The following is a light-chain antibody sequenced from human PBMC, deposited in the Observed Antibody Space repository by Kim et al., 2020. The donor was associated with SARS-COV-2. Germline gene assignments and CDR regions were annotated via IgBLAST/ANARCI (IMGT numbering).Light chain of an antibody. CDR2: GKN. V-gene: IGLV3-19*01. J-gene: IGLJ2*01. Sequence: SSELTQDPAVSVALGQTVRITCQGDSLRSYYASWYQQKPRQAPVLVIYGKNNRPSGIPDRFSGSSSGNTASLTITGAQAEDEADYECNSRDSSGNHLVFGGGTQLTVL. CDR1: SLRSYY. CDR3: NSRDSSGNHLV.